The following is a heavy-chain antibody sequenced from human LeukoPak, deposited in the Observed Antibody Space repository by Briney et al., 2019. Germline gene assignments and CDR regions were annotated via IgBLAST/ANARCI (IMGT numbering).Heavy chain of an antibody. V-gene: IGHV3-11*01. CDR1: GFTFSDYY. CDR2: IERSGTTT. D-gene: IGHD3-3*01. CDR3: ARWRGSYFDN. J-gene: IGHJ4*02. Sequence: GGSLRLSCAASGFTFSDYYMSWICQAPGKGLEWVSYIERSGTTTYYADSVKGRFTVSRDNAKTSLFLQMNSLRAEDTAVYYCARWRGSYFDNWGQGTLVTVSS.